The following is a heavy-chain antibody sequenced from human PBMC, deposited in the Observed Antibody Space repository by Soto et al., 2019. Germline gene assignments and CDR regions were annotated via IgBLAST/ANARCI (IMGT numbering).Heavy chain of an antibody. D-gene: IGHD2-2*01. CDR1: GYSFTSYW. CDR2: IYPGDSDT. Sequence: LGESLKISCKGSGYSFTSYWIGWVRQMPGKGLEWMGIIYPGDSDTRYSPSFQGQVTISADKSISTAYLQWSSLKASDTAMYYCARLSCSSTSCRYYFDYWGQGTLVTVSS. V-gene: IGHV5-51*01. CDR3: ARLSCSSTSCRYYFDY. J-gene: IGHJ4*02.